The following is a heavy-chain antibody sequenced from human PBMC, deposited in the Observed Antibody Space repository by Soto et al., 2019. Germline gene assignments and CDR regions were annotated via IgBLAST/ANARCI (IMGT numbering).Heavy chain of an antibody. D-gene: IGHD2-15*01. CDR1: GYSFTSYW. CDR3: ARRLATYCSGGSCYEPYGMDV. J-gene: IGHJ6*02. V-gene: IGHV5-51*01. CDR2: IYPGDSDT. Sequence: PGESLKISCKGSGYSFTSYWIGWVRQMPGKGLEWMGIIYPGDSDTRYSPSFQGQVTISADKSISTAHLQWSSLKASDTAMYYCARRLATYCSGGSCYEPYGMDVWGQGTTVTVSS.